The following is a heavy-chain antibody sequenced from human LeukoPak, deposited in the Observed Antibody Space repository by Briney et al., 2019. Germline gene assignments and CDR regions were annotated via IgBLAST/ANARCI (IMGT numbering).Heavy chain of an antibody. V-gene: IGHV4-61*02. D-gene: IGHD3-16*01. CDR2: IYTSGST. Sequence: SETLSLTCTVSGGSISSGSYYWSWIRQPAGMGLEWIGRIYTSGSTNYNPSLKSRVTISVDTSKNQFSLKLSSVTAADTAVYYCARVGGADAFDIWGQGTMVTVSS. CDR1: GGSISSGSYY. J-gene: IGHJ3*02. CDR3: ARVGGADAFDI.